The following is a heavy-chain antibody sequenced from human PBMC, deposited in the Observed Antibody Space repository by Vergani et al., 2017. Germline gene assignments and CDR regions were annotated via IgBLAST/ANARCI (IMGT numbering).Heavy chain of an antibody. D-gene: IGHD3-16*02. V-gene: IGHV3-23*04. J-gene: IGHJ5*02. Sequence: EVQLVESGGGLVKPGGSLRLSCAASGFTFSSYAMSWVRQAPGKGLEWVSAISGSGGSTYYADSVKGRFTISRDNSKNTLYLQMNSLRAEDTAVYYCARGSYDYVWGSYRPNWFDPWGQGTLVTVSS. CDR1: GFTFSSYA. CDR2: ISGSGGST. CDR3: ARGSYDYVWGSYRPNWFDP.